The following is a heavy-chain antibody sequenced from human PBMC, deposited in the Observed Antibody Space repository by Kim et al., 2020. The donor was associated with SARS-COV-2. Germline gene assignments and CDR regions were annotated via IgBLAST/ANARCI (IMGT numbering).Heavy chain of an antibody. V-gene: IGHV3-74*01. CDR3: AREGAVVTNIDY. D-gene: IGHD2-15*01. CDR2: INGDGGST. CDR1: GFTFGNYW. J-gene: IGHJ4*02. Sequence: GGSLRLSCAASGFTFGNYWMHWVRQAPGKGLVWVSRINGDGGSTNYADSVKGRFTISRDNAKNTVYLQMNSLRAEDTAVYYCAREGAVVTNIDYWGQGTLVSVS.